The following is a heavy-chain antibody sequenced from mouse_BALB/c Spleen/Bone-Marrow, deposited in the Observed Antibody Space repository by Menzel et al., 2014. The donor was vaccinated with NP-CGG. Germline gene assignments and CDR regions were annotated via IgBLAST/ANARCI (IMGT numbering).Heavy chain of an antibody. D-gene: IGHD2-3*01. CDR3: SRQGDGYFDY. CDR2: ISSGGSYT. CDR1: GFTFTSYA. J-gene: IGHJ2*01. Sequence: EVKLEESGGGLVKPGGSLKLSCAASGFTFTSYAMSWVRQTPEKRLEWVATISSGGSYTDYPDSLKGRYTISRDNAKNSLCLQMSSLRSEDTAIYYCSRQGDGYFDYWGQGTTLTVSS. V-gene: IGHV5-9-3*01.